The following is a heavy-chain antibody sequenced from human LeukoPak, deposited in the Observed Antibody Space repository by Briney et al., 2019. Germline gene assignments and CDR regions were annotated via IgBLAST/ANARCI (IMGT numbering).Heavy chain of an antibody. CDR3: ARVADSYGSYYFDY. J-gene: IGHJ4*02. V-gene: IGHV4-59*11. CDR1: GGSISSHY. Sequence: SETLSLTCTVSGGSISSHYWSWIRQPPGKGLEWIGYIYYSGSTNYNPSLKSRVTISVDTSKNQFSLKLSSVTAADTAVYYCARVADSYGSYYFDYWGQGTLVTVSS. CDR2: IYYSGST. D-gene: IGHD5-18*01.